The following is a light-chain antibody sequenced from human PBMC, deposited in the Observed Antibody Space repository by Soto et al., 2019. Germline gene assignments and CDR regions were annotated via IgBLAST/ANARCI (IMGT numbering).Light chain of an antibody. CDR1: SSDVGSYNL. CDR3: CSYAGSRSYV. V-gene: IGLV2-23*02. J-gene: IGLJ1*01. CDR2: EVS. Sequence: QSVLTRPASVSGSPGQSITISCTGTSSDVGSYNLVSRYQQHPGKAPKLMIYEVSKRPSGVSNRFSGSKSGDTASLTISGLQAEDESDYYCCSYAGSRSYVFGTGTKVTVL.